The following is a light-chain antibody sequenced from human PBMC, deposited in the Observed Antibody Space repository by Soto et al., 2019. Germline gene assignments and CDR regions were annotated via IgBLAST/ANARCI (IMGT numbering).Light chain of an antibody. Sequence: DIQMTKSPSTLSASVGDRVTITCRASQSISSWLAWYQQKPGKAPKLLIYKASSLESGFPSRFSGSGSGTEFTLTISSLQPDDFATYYCQQYNSYSWTFGQGTKV. CDR1: QSISSW. V-gene: IGKV1-5*03. CDR2: KAS. J-gene: IGKJ1*01. CDR3: QQYNSYSWT.